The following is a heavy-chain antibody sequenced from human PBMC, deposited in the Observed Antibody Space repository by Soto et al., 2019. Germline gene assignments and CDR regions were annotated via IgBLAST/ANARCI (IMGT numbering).Heavy chain of an antibody. D-gene: IGHD3-16*02. CDR1: GGTFSSFA. Sequence: YSVKVSCNDSGGTFSSFAISWVRHAPGQGLEWMGGIIPIFGTANYAQKFQGRVTITADESTSTAYMELSSLRSEDTAVYYCARDVPTTIQRLSGYFGMDVGGRGTTVTV. V-gene: IGHV1-69*13. CDR3: ARDVPTTIQRLSGYFGMDV. J-gene: IGHJ6*04. CDR2: IIPIFGTA.